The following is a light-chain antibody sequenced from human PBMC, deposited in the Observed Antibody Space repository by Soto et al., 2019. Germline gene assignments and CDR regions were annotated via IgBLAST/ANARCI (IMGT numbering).Light chain of an antibody. CDR2: AAS. CDR1: QSITAF. V-gene: IGKV1-17*01. Sequence: DIQMTQSPSSLSASVGDRVTITCRTSQSITAFLNWYQQRAGEGPKRLIYAASTLESGVPSRFSGSASGTEFTLTISTLQPEDFATYYCLQHHSYPYTFGQGTELEI. J-gene: IGKJ2*01. CDR3: LQHHSYPYT.